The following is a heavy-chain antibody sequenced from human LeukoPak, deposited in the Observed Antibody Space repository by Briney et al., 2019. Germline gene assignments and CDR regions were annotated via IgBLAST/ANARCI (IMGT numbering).Heavy chain of an antibody. CDR3: AREWIRPSPTYHRPQPFDY. Sequence: GRSLRLSCAASGFTFSSYAMHWVRQAPGKGLEWVAVISYDGSNKYYADSVKGRFTISRDNSKNTLYLQMNSLRAEDTAVYYCAREWIRPSPTYHRPQPFDYWGQGTLVTVSS. V-gene: IGHV3-30-3*01. J-gene: IGHJ4*02. CDR2: ISYDGSNK. D-gene: IGHD5-18*01. CDR1: GFTFSSYA.